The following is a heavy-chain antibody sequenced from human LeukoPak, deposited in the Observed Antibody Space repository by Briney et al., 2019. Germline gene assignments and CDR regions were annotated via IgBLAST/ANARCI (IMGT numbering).Heavy chain of an antibody. Sequence: GASVKVSCKASGYTFTSYYMHWVRQAPGQGLEWMGIINPSGGSTSYAQRFQGRVTMTRDTSTSTVYMELSSLRSEDTAVYYCARDPSCSSTSCYHDAFGIWGQGTMATVSS. CDR2: INPSGGST. V-gene: IGHV1-46*03. J-gene: IGHJ3*02. D-gene: IGHD2-2*01. CDR1: GYTFTSYY. CDR3: ARDPSCSSTSCYHDAFGI.